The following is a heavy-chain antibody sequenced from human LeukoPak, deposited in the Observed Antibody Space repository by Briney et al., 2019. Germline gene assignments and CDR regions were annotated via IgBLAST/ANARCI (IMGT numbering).Heavy chain of an antibody. V-gene: IGHV3-9*01. D-gene: IGHD3-22*01. CDR1: GFTFDDYA. J-gene: IGHJ4*02. CDR3: AKGHYYDSSGYLDY. Sequence: SLILSCAASGFTFDDYAMHWVRQAPGKGLEGVSGISWNSGSIGYADSVKGRFTISRDNAKNSLYLQMNSVRDEDTALYYCAKGHYYDSSGYLDYWGQGTLVIVSS. CDR2: ISWNSGSI.